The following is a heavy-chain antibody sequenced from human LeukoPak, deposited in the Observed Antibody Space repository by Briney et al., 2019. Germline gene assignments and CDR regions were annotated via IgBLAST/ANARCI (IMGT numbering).Heavy chain of an antibody. CDR3: ARGLGYCSGGSCPPNFDY. CDR1: GGTFSSYA. CDR2: IIPIFGTA. Sequence: ASVKVSCKASGGTFSSYAISWVRQAPGQGLEWMGGIIPIFGTANYAQKFQGRVTITADKSTSTAYMELSSLRSEDTAVYYCARGLGYCSGGSCPPNFDYGGQGTLVTVSS. J-gene: IGHJ4*02. D-gene: IGHD2-15*01. V-gene: IGHV1-69*06.